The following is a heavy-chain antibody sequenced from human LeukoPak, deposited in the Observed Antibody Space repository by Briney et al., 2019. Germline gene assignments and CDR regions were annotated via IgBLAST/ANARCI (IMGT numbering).Heavy chain of an antibody. D-gene: IGHD4-23*01. Sequence: PGGSLRLSCAASGFTFSTYAMSWVRQAPGKGLEWVSVIYSGGSTYYADSVKGRFTISRDNSKNTLYLQMNSLRAEDTAVYYCARDQMIGGTGSYYYGMDVWGQGTTVTVSS. J-gene: IGHJ6*02. CDR1: GFTFSTYA. V-gene: IGHV3-53*01. CDR3: ARDQMIGGTGSYYYGMDV. CDR2: IYSGGST.